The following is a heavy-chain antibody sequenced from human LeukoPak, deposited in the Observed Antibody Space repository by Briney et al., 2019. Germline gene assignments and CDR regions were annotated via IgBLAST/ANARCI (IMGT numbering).Heavy chain of an antibody. CDR3: AKDRALSVTTFYYYYVMDV. Sequence: PGRSLRLSCAASGFTFSSYGMHWVRQAPGKGLEWVAVISYDGSNKYYADSVKGRFTISRDNSKNTLYLQMNSLRAEDTAVYYCAKDRALSVTTFYYYYVMDVGGKRTTVTVSS. CDR2: ISYDGSNK. CDR1: GFTFSSYG. J-gene: IGHJ6*04. D-gene: IGHD4-17*01. V-gene: IGHV3-30*18.